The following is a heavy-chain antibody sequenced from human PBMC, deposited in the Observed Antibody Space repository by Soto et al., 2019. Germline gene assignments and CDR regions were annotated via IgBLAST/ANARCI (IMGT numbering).Heavy chain of an antibody. Sequence: SETLSLTCTVSGGSISSYYWSWIRQPPGKGLEWIGYIYYSGSTNYNPSLKSRVTISVDTSKNQFSLKLSSVTAADTAVYYCARVTPYVLRFLEWSTQHSPNAFDIWGQGTMVTVSS. J-gene: IGHJ3*02. CDR1: GGSISSYY. D-gene: IGHD3-3*01. CDR3: ARVTPYVLRFLEWSTQHSPNAFDI. V-gene: IGHV4-59*08. CDR2: IYYSGST.